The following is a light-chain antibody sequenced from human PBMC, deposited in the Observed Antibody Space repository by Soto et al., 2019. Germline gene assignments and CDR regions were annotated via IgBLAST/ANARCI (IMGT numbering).Light chain of an antibody. Sequence: IQMTQSPATLSASIGDTVTITCRASQSINRWLAWYQQKPGEAPKLLIYDASSLESGVPSRFSGTGSGTEFTLIISSLQPDDFATYYCQQYGSYWTFGQGTKVDIK. J-gene: IGKJ1*01. CDR1: QSINRW. CDR3: QQYGSYWT. V-gene: IGKV1-5*01. CDR2: DAS.